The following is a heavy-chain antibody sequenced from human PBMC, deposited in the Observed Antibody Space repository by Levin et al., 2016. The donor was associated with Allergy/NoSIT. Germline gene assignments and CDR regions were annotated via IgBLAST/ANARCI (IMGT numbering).Heavy chain of an antibody. CDR2: IYHSGST. CDR1: GGSINSGGFS. V-gene: IGHV4-30-2*01. CDR3: ARVFRGWFDP. J-gene: IGHJ5*01. Sequence: SETLSLTCAVSGGSINSGGFSWSWIRQPPGKGLEWIGNIYHSGSTSYNPSLKSRVTISLGRSRNQFSLKLTFVTAADTAVYYCARVFRGWFDPWGQGTLVTVSS. D-gene: IGHD3-10*01.